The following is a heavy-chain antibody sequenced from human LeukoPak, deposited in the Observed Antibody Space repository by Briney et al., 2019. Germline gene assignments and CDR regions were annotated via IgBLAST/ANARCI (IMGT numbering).Heavy chain of an antibody. CDR2: ISDSGAM. CDR1: GFTFSTYS. D-gene: IGHD3-22*01. V-gene: IGHV3-48*01. J-gene: IGHJ4*02. CDR3: AKDNYDSSGVDY. Sequence: GGSLRLSCAASGFTFSTYSMKWVRQAPGKGLEWVSYISDSGAMYYADSVRGRFTISRENAQNSLFLQMNSLRAEDTAVYYCAKDNYDSSGVDYWGQGTLVTVSS.